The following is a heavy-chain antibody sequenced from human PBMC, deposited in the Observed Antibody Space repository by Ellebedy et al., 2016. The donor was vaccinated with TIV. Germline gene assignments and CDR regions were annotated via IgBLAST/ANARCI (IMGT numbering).Heavy chain of an antibody. Sequence: GESLKISCAASGFIFSSHGMHWVRLAPGKGLEWVSGISSSGDSTYYADSVKGRFTVSRDNSKNTLFHQVNSLRAEDTAVYYCIFKGMSARLYWGQGTLVTVSS. J-gene: IGHJ1*01. D-gene: IGHD6-6*01. V-gene: IGHV3-23*01. CDR3: IFKGMSARLY. CDR1: GFIFSSHG. CDR2: ISSSGDST.